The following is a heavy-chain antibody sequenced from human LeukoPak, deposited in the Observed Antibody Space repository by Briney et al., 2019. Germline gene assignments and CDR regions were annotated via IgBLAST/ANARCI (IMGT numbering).Heavy chain of an antibody. CDR3: TRENDYADY. J-gene: IGHJ4*02. CDR2: ISYDGSNK. V-gene: IGHV3-30-3*01. Sequence: GRSLRLSCAASGFTFSSYAMHWVRQAPGKGLEWVAVISYDGSNKYYADSVKGRFTISRDNSKNTLYLQMNSLRAEDTAVYYCTRENDYADYWGQGTLVTVSS. CDR1: GFTFSSYA.